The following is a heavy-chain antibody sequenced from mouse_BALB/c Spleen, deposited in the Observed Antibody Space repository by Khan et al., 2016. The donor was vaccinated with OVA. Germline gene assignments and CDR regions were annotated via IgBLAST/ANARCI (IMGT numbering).Heavy chain of an antibody. V-gene: IGHV5-15*02. CDR1: GFTFIDYG. CDR2: ISSVAYSI. CDR3: ARGGFAY. J-gene: IGHJ3*01. Sequence: EVQLLETGGGLVQPGGSRKLSCAASGFTFIDYGMAWVRQTPGQGPEWIAFISSVAYSIYYADTVTGRFTISRENAKNTLYLEMSSLRSDDTAMYYCARGGFAYWGQGTLVTVSA.